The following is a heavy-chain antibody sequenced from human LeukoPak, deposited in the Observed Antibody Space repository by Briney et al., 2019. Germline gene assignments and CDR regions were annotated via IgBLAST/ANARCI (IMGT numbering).Heavy chain of an antibody. J-gene: IGHJ6*03. CDR1: GFTFSSYS. CDR2: ISSSSSYI. V-gene: IGHV3-21*01. D-gene: IGHD3-22*01. CDR3: ARVSGYYYYYYYMDV. Sequence: GGSLRLSCGASGFTFSSYSMNWVRQAPGKGLEWVSSISSSSSYIYYADSVKGRFTISRDNAKNSLYLQMNSLRAEDTAVYYCARVSGYYYYYYYMDVWGKGTTVTVSS.